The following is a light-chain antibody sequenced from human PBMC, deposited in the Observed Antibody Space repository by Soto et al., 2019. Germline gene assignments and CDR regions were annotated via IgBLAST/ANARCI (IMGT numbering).Light chain of an antibody. CDR2: DAS. Sequence: EIVLTQSPVTLSLSPGERATLSCRASQTVSNYIAWYQHKPGQAPRLLIYDASNRAAGIPTRFRGSGSGTDFTLTITSLEPEDSAVYYCQLRSSWPTFGGGTKVDIK. J-gene: IGKJ4*01. V-gene: IGKV3-11*01. CDR3: QLRSSWPT. CDR1: QTVSNY.